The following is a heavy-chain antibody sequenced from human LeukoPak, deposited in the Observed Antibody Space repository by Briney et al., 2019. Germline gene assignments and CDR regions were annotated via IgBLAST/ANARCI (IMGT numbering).Heavy chain of an antibody. CDR3: AKNAGEDYYFDY. D-gene: IGHD4-17*01. Sequence: GGSLRLSCAASGFTFSSYAMHWVRQAPGKGLEWVAVISYDGSNKYYADSVKGQFTISRDNSKNTLYLQMNSLRAEDTAVYYCAKNAGEDYYFDYWGQGTLVTVSS. J-gene: IGHJ4*02. CDR2: ISYDGSNK. CDR1: GFTFSSYA. V-gene: IGHV3-30*04.